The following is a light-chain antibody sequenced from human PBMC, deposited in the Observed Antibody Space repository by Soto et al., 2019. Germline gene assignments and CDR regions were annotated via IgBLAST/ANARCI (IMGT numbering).Light chain of an antibody. CDR2: DAS. J-gene: IGKJ1*01. CDR3: QQRSNWPPWA. Sequence: EIVLTQSPATLSLSPGERATLSCRTSQSINGYLAWYQHKPGQAPRLLTDDASNRATGVPARFSGSGSGTDFTLTISSLEPEDFAVYYCQQRSNWPPWAFGQGTKVDIK. V-gene: IGKV3-11*01. CDR1: QSINGY.